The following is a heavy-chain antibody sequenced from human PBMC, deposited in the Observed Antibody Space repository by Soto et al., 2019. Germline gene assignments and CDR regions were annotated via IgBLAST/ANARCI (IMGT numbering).Heavy chain of an antibody. CDR1: GFTFSSYA. V-gene: IGHV3-23*01. J-gene: IGHJ4*02. D-gene: IGHD3-22*01. CDR3: AKDLYYDSSGYCFDY. CDR2: ISGSGGST. Sequence: GGSLRLSCAASGFTFSSYAMSWVRQAPGKGLEWVSAISGSGGSTYYADSVKGRFTISRDNSKNTLYLQMNSLRAEDTAVYYCAKDLYYDSSGYCFDYWGQGTLVTVSS.